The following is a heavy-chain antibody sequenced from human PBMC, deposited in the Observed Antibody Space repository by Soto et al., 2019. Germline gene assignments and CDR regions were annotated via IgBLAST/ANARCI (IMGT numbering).Heavy chain of an antibody. CDR2: MNPNSGNT. V-gene: IGHV1-8*01. CDR3: ARGPYYYGSGSYGPDIGWFDP. Sequence: ASVKVSCKASGYNFTSYDINWVRQATGQGLEWMGWMNPNSGNTGYAQKFQGRVTMTRNTSISTAYMELSSLRSEDTAVYYCARGPYYYGSGSYGPDIGWFDPWGQGTLVTVSS. D-gene: IGHD3-10*01. J-gene: IGHJ5*02. CDR1: GYNFTSYD.